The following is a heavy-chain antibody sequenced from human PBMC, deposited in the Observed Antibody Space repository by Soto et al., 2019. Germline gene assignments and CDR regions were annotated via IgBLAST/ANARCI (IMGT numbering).Heavy chain of an antibody. CDR1: GFTFSSYG. Sequence: EVQLLESGGGVVQPGGSLRLSCAASGFTFSSYGMSWVRQAPGKALEWVSAISGSGGSTYYADSVKGRFTISRDNAKNTLYLQMNSLRAEDTAVYYCAKGRVGARAFDIWGQGTMVTVAS. CDR2: ISGSGGST. J-gene: IGHJ3*02. D-gene: IGHD1-26*01. CDR3: AKGRVGARAFDI. V-gene: IGHV3-23*01.